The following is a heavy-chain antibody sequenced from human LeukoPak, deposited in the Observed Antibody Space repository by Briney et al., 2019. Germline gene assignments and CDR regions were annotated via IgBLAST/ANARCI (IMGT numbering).Heavy chain of an antibody. D-gene: IGHD3-22*01. CDR2: ISGSGTST. V-gene: IGHV3-23*01. J-gene: IGHJ4*02. CDR1: GFTFSSYT. CDR3: ASRNYYDSSGYYYYYFDY. Sequence: GGSLRLSCTASGFTFSSYTMSWVRQAPGKGLEWVSGISGSGTSTYYADSVKGRFTISRDNSKNTLYLQMNSLRAEDTAVYYCASRNYYDSSGYYYYYFDYWGQGILVTVSS.